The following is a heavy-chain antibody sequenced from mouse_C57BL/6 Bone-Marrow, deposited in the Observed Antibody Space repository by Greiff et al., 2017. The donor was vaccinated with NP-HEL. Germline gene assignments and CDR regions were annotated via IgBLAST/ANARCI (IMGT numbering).Heavy chain of an antibody. Sequence: DVKLVESGPGLVKPSQSLSLTCSVTGYSITSGYYWNWIRQFPGNKLEWMGYISYDGSNNYNPSLKNRISITRDTSKNQFFLKLNSVTTEDTATYYCARDTYYYGSRGTYWGQGTLVTVSA. CDR2: ISYDGSN. D-gene: IGHD1-1*01. J-gene: IGHJ3*01. V-gene: IGHV3-6*01. CDR1: GYSITSGYY. CDR3: ARDTYYYGSRGTY.